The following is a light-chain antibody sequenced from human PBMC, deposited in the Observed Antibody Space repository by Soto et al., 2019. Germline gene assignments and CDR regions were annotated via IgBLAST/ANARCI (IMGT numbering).Light chain of an antibody. CDR2: AAS. Sequence: DIQMTQSPSFVSASVGDRVTITCRASQGISGWLAWYQHKPGRAPKLLIHAASSLESGVPSRFSGSGSGTDFTLTISSLQTEDFATYYCQQTTSFPLTFGGGTKVEIK. J-gene: IGKJ4*01. V-gene: IGKV1-12*01. CDR1: QGISGW. CDR3: QQTTSFPLT.